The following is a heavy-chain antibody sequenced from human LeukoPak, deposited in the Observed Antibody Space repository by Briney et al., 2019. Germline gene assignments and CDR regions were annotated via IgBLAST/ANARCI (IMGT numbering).Heavy chain of an antibody. CDR1: GFAFTAYL. Sequence: GRSLRLSCAASGFAFTAYLIHWVRQPPGKGLEWVAVMSSDGNAIFYADSVRGRFTISRDNYKNTLYLQVNRLRVEDTAVYYCVREGEHFDYWGEGTLVTVSS. CDR2: MSSDGNAI. V-gene: IGHV3-30-3*01. D-gene: IGHD1/OR15-1a*01. J-gene: IGHJ4*02. CDR3: VREGEHFDY.